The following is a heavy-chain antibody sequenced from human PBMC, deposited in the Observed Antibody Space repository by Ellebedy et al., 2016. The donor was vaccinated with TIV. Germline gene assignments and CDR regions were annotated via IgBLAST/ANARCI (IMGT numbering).Heavy chain of an antibody. J-gene: IGHJ2*01. D-gene: IGHD3-16*01. CDR1: GDSINNYF. CDR3: ARSLQGGYWYFDL. Sequence: SETLSLXCSVSGDSINNYFWTWIRQPPGKGLVWIGNIYSTGSTKYNSSLESRLTMSMDVSRNQFSLTLTSLTAADTAVYYCARSLQGGYWYFDLWGRGTLVTVSS. CDR2: IYSTGST. V-gene: IGHV4-59*01.